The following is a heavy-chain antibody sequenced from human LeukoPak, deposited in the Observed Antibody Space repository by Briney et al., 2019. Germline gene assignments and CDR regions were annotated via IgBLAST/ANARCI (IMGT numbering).Heavy chain of an antibody. Sequence: GGSLRLSCAASGFTFSSYGMHWVSHAPGKGLEWVAVIWYDGSNKYYADSVKGRFTISRDNSKNTLYLQMNSLRAEDTAVYYCARAEGYYDSSGNDAFDIWGQGTMVTVSS. CDR2: IWYDGSNK. V-gene: IGHV3-33*01. CDR1: GFTFSSYG. J-gene: IGHJ3*02. D-gene: IGHD3-22*01. CDR3: ARAEGYYDSSGNDAFDI.